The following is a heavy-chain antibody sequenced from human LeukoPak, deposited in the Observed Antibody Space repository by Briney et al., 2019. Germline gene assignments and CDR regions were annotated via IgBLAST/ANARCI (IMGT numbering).Heavy chain of an antibody. J-gene: IGHJ4*02. Sequence: PGGSLRLSCAASGFTFSSYAMGWVRQAPGKGLEWVSTISGSGGSTYYADSVKGRFTISRDNSKNALYLQMNSLRAEDTALYYCAKVRYSGSYYDYWGQGTLVTVSS. CDR2: ISGSGGST. CDR1: GFTFSSYA. D-gene: IGHD1-26*01. CDR3: AKVRYSGSYYDY. V-gene: IGHV3-23*01.